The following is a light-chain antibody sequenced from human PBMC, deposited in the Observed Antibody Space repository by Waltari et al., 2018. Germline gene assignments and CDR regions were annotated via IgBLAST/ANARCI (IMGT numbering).Light chain of an antibody. V-gene: IGLV2-14*03. CDR2: DVN. J-gene: IGLJ2*01. CDR1: SSDVGAYTY. Sequence: QSALTQPASVSGSPGQSITISCAGTSSDVGAYTYFSWYQHHPGKAPKLIIYDVNSRPSGVSNRFSGSKSGNTASLTISELQAEDEADYYCSSFTSDSTWVFGAGTKLTVL. CDR3: SSFTSDSTWV.